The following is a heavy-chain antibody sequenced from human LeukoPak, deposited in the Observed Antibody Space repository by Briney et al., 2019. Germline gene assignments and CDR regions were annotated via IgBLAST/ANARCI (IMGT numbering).Heavy chain of an antibody. Sequence: AASVKVSCKASGYTFTSNYMDWVRQAPGQGLEWMGIIHPSGGNTNYAQKFQGRVAMTRDTSTSTVYMELSSLRSEDTAIYYCARDCSSTRCQGPVFDNWGQGTLVTVPS. CDR3: ARDCSSTRCQGPVFDN. CDR2: IHPSGGNT. V-gene: IGHV1-46*01. D-gene: IGHD2-2*01. J-gene: IGHJ4*02. CDR1: GYTFTSNY.